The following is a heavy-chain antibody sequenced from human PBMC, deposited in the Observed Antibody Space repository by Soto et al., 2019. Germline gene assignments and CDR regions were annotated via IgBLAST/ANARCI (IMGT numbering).Heavy chain of an antibody. V-gene: IGHV3-53*02. CDR2: IYSDGST. J-gene: IGHJ4*02. CDR3: PRVMGELSLYFDY. D-gene: IGHD3-16*02. Sequence: EVQLVETGGGLIQPGGSLRLSCAAAGFTVSSNYMSWVRQAPGKGLEWVSVIYSDGSTYYADSVKGRFTISRDNSKNTLYLQMNSLRAEDTAVYYCPRVMGELSLYFDYWGQGTLVTVSS. CDR1: GFTVSSNY.